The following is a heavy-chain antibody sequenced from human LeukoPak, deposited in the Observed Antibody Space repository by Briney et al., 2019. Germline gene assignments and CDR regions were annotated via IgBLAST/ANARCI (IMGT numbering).Heavy chain of an antibody. J-gene: IGHJ4*02. CDR1: GFTFSSYS. Sequence: GGALRLSCAASGFTFSSYSMNWVRQAPGKGLEWVSYISSSSSTIYYADSVKGRFTISRDNAKNSLYLQMNSLRAEDTAVYYCAREVSQYSNYVGSFDYWGQGTLVTVSS. CDR3: AREVSQYSNYVGSFDY. D-gene: IGHD4-11*01. V-gene: IGHV3-48*01. CDR2: ISSSSSTI.